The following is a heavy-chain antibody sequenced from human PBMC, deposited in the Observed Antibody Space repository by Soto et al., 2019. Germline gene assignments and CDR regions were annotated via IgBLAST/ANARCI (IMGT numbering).Heavy chain of an antibody. Sequence: PGGSLRLSCAASGFIFSTYAMHWVRQAPGKGLEYVSAITSNGGSTYYANSVKGRFTISRDNSKNTLYLQMGSLRAEDMAVYYCATSPLGMWFLDYWGQGTLVTVSS. CDR2: ITSNGGST. CDR1: GFIFSTYA. V-gene: IGHV3-64*01. J-gene: IGHJ4*02. D-gene: IGHD2-21*01. CDR3: ATSPLGMWFLDY.